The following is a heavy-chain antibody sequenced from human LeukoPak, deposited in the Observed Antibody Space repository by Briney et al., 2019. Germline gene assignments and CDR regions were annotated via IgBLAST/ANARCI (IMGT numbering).Heavy chain of an antibody. V-gene: IGHV4-59*08. Sequence: SETLSLTCTVSGGSISSYYWSWIRQPPGKGLEWIGNIYYSGSTNYNPSLKSRVTISVDTSKNQFSLKLSSVTAADTAVYYCARLYSSGPYYYYGMDVWGQGTTVTVSS. J-gene: IGHJ6*02. CDR3: ARLYSSGPYYYYGMDV. CDR2: IYYSGST. D-gene: IGHD6-19*01. CDR1: GGSISSYY.